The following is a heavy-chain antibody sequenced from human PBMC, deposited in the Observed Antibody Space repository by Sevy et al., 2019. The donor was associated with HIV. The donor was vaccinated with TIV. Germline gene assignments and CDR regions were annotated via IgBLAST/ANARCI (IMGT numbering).Heavy chain of an antibody. J-gene: IGHJ3*02. Sequence: SETLSLTCTVSGGSINSDHWNWIRQPPGNGLEWIGYVYYTGGTNYNPSLKNRVTISLDRTKNQFSLKLTSVTAADTAVYYCARRNDFDIWGQGTMVTVSS. CDR1: GGSINSDH. V-gene: IGHV4-59*08. CDR2: VYYTGGT. CDR3: ARRNDFDI.